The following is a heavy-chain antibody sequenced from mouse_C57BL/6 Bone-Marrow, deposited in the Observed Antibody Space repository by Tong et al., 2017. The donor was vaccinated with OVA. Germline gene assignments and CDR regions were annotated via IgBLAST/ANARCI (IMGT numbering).Heavy chain of an antibody. CDR2: INPNYGTT. D-gene: IGHD2-2*01. V-gene: IGHV1-39*01. Sequence: EVQLQESGPELVKPGDSVKISCKASGYSFTDYNMNWVKQSNGKSLEWIGVINPNYGTTSYNQKFKGKATLAVDQSSSTAYMQINSLTSEDSAVYYCAREEFYGYDGRYYYAMDYWGQGTSVTVSS. CDR3: AREEFYGYDGRYYYAMDY. CDR1: GYSFTDYN. J-gene: IGHJ4*01.